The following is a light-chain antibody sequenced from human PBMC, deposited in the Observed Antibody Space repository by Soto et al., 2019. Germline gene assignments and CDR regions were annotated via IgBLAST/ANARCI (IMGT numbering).Light chain of an antibody. CDR3: SSYTSSNTWV. CDR2: KVS. J-gene: IGLJ3*02. CDR1: SSDVGSYNR. V-gene: IGLV2-18*02. Sequence: QSVLTQPPSVSGSPGQSVTISCTGTSSDVGSYNRVSWYQQPPGTAPKLMIYKVSNRPSGVPDRFSGSKSGNTASLTISGLQAEDEADYYCSSYTSSNTWVCGGGTKVTVL.